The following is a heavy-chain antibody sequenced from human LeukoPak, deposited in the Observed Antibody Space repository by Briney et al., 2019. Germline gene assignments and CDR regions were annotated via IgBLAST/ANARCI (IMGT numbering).Heavy chain of an antibody. CDR3: ARGLLHYDFWSGQPGPQYYFDY. Sequence: SETLSLTCAVCGGSFSGYYWSWIRQPPGKGLEWIGEINHSGSTNYNPSLKSRVTISVDTSKNQFSLKLSSVTAADTAVYYCARGLLHYDFWSGQPGPQYYFDYWGQGTLVTVSS. CDR1: GGSFSGYY. V-gene: IGHV4-34*01. D-gene: IGHD3-3*01. J-gene: IGHJ4*02. CDR2: INHSGST.